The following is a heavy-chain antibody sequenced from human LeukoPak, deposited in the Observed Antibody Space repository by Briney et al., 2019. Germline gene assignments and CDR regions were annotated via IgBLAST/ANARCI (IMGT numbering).Heavy chain of an antibody. D-gene: IGHD2-15*01. CDR2: ISGSGGST. CDR3: AKTDVVAATPFDD. V-gene: IGHV3-23*01. J-gene: IGHJ4*02. Sequence: PGRSLRLSCAASGFTLSRYAMSWVRQAPGKGLEWVLAISGSGGSTYYAASVKGRFTNTRDNSKNTLYLQMNSPRAEDTAVYYCAKTDVVAATPFDDWGQGTLVTVSS. CDR1: GFTLSRYA.